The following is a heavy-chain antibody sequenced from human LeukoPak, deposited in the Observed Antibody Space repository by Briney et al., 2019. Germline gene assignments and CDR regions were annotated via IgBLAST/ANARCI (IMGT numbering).Heavy chain of an antibody. J-gene: IGHJ6*02. CDR3: SREGYSNYEYYYYYGMDV. V-gene: IGHV3-30-3*01. D-gene: IGHD4-11*01. CDR2: ISNDGSNR. CDR1: GFTFSSHP. Sequence: PGRSLRLSCEASGFTFSSHPMHWVRQAPGKGLEWVALISNDGSNRYYAAPVKGRFTISRDFSKNTLYLQMNSLRAEDTAVYYCSREGYSNYEYYYYYGMDVWGQGTTVTVSS.